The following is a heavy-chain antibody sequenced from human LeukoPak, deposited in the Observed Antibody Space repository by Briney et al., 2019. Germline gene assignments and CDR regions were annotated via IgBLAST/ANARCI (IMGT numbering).Heavy chain of an antibody. CDR2: INHSGST. CDR3: ARAGYDFWSGPSLIDY. D-gene: IGHD3-3*01. J-gene: IGHJ4*02. Sequence: SETLSLTCAVYGGSFSGYYWSWIRQPPGKGLEWIGEINHSGSTNYNPSLKSRVTISVDTSKNQFSLKLSSVTAADTAVYYCARAGYDFWSGPSLIDYWGQGTLVTVSS. CDR1: GGSFSGYY. V-gene: IGHV4-34*01.